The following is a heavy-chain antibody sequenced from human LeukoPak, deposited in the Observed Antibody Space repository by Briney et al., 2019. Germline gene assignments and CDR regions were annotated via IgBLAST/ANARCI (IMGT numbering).Heavy chain of an antibody. V-gene: IGHV1-18*04. CDR2: ISTYNGDT. CDR3: AREGNDYGDY. Sequence: ASVKVSCKASGYTFTDYYIHWVRQAPGQGLEWMGWISTYNGDTKYVQKLQGRVTMTTDTSTSTAYMELRSLRSDDTAVYYCAREGNDYGDYWGQGSLVIVSS. J-gene: IGHJ4*02. CDR1: GYTFTDYY.